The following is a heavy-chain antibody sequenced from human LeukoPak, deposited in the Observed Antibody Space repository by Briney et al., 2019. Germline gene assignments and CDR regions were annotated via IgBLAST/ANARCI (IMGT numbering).Heavy chain of an antibody. CDR3: ARSRYGGNSNDY. Sequence: ASVKVSCKASGYTCTGYYMHWVRQAPGQGLERMGRINPNSGGTNYAQKFQGRVTMTRDTSISTAYMELSRLRSDDTAVYYCARSRYGGNSNDYWGQGTLVTVSS. D-gene: IGHD4-23*01. CDR1: GYTCTGYY. CDR2: INPNSGGT. V-gene: IGHV1-2*06. J-gene: IGHJ4*02.